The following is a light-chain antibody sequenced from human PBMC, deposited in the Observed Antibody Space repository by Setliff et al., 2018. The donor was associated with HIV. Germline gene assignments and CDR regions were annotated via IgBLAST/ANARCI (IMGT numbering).Light chain of an antibody. CDR3: SSYASSDTYV. J-gene: IGLJ1*01. CDR2: EVS. CDR1: SSDVGAYSL. V-gene: IGLV2-14*01. Sequence: QSVLTQPASVSGSPGQSITISCTGTSSDVGAYSLVSWYQQHPGKAPKLMIYEVSNRPSGVSNRFSGSKSGNTASLTISGLQAEDDADYYCSSYASSDTYVFGIGTKVTVL.